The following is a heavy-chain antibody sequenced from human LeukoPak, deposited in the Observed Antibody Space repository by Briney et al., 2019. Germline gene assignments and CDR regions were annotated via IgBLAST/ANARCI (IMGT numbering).Heavy chain of an antibody. CDR3: ARASRVQLVNY. D-gene: IGHD6-13*01. J-gene: IGHJ4*02. CDR1: GFTFSDYY. V-gene: IGHV3-11*01. Sequence: TSGGSLRLSCAASGFTFSDYYMSWIRQAPGKGLEWVSYISSSGSTIYYADSVKGRFTISRDNAKNSLYLQMNSLRAEDTAVYYCARASRVQLVNYWGQGTLVTVSS. CDR2: ISSSGSTI.